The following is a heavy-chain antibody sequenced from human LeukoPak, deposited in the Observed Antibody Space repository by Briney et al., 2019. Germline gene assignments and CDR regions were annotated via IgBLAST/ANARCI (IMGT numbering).Heavy chain of an antibody. J-gene: IGHJ6*04. CDR1: GFTFSR. Sequence: GGSLRLSCAASGFTFSRMNWVRQAPGKGLEWVSYISSSGSTIYYADSVKGRFTISRDNAKNSLYLQMNSLRAEDTAVYYCAELGITMIGGVWGKGTTVTISS. D-gene: IGHD3-10*02. V-gene: IGHV3-48*03. CDR2: ISSSGSTI. CDR3: AELGITMIGGV.